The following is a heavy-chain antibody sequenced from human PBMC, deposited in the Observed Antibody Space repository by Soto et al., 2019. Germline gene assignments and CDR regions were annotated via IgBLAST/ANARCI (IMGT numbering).Heavy chain of an antibody. Sequence: WGSLRLSCAASGFTFSTNAIIFVRHAPFMWLEFVSLISGSGNTIYYADSVKGRFTISRDNSKNTVSLQMNSLRAEDTAVYYCAKVGYDAYGYYLRSLDYWGQGTLVTVSS. J-gene: IGHJ4*02. V-gene: IGHV3-23*01. CDR2: ISGSGNTI. CDR3: AKVGYDAYGYYLRSLDY. CDR1: GFTFSTNA. D-gene: IGHD3-3*01.